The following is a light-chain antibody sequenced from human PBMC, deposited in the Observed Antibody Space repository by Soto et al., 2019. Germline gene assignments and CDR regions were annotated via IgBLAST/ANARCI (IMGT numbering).Light chain of an antibody. V-gene: IGLV2-14*01. Sequence: QSALTQPASVSGSPGQLITISCTGTSSDVGAYNYVSWYQQHPGKAPKLMISEVSKRPSGVSNRFSGSKSGNTASLTISGLQDEDEAHYYCSSFTSSNTVVFGGGTKLTVL. CDR2: EVS. J-gene: IGLJ2*01. CDR1: SSDVGAYNY. CDR3: SSFTSSNTVV.